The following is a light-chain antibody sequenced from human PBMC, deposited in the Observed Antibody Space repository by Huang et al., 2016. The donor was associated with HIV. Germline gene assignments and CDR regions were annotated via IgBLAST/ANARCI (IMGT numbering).Light chain of an antibody. Sequence: ETVLTQSPGTLSASLGGRVTLTCRASQNVHGNLAWYQQTPGPPPRRLMYGSATRAAGVSGRFSASGSETHFTLTITSLQSDDFGIYYCQQYDSWPPRHTFGQGTRLE. CDR3: QQYDSWPPRHT. J-gene: IGKJ2*01. CDR1: QNVHGN. V-gene: IGKV3-15*01. CDR2: GSA.